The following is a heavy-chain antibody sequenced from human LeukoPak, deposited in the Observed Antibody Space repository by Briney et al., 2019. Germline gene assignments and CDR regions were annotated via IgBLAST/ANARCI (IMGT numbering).Heavy chain of an antibody. CDR2: INSDGSST. V-gene: IGHV3-74*01. CDR1: GFTFSSYW. D-gene: IGHD6-19*01. J-gene: IGHJ3*02. Sequence: PGGSLRLSCAASGFTFSSYWMHWVRQAPGKGLVWVSRINSDGSSTSYADSVKGRFTISRDNAKNTLYLQMNSLRAEDTAVYYCARVGRGSSGWYKGAFDIWGQGTMVTVSP. CDR3: ARVGRGSSGWYKGAFDI.